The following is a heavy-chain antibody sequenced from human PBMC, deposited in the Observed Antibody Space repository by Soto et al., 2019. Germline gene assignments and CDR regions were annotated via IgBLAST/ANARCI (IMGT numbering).Heavy chain of an antibody. Sequence: QVQLQESGPGLVKPSQTLSLTCTVSGGSISSGDYYWSWIRQPPGKGLEWIGYIYYSGSTYYNPSLKSRVTLSVDTSKNQFSLKLSSVTAADTAVYYCARDLLTIFGVVRDYYGMDVWGQGTTVTVSS. V-gene: IGHV4-30-4*01. CDR3: ARDLLTIFGVVRDYYGMDV. D-gene: IGHD3-3*01. J-gene: IGHJ6*02. CDR1: GGSISSGDYY. CDR2: IYYSGST.